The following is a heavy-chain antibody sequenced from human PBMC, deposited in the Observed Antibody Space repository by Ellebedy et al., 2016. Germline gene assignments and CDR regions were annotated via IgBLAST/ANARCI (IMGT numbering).Heavy chain of an antibody. CDR2: IRRDGSYV. CDR1: GFIFSYYG. J-gene: IGHJ4*02. D-gene: IGHD2-15*01. Sequence: GESLKISCAASGFIFSYYGMNWVRQAPGKGLDFVSYIRRDGSYVSYADSVKGRFTMSRDNSKNSLYLQINSLRAEDTAVYYCSGGNSGLHYWGQGVLVTVSS. V-gene: IGHV3-21*05. CDR3: SGGNSGLHY.